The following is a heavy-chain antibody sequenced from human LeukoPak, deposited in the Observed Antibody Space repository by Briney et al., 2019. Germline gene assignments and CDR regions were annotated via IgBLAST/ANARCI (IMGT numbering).Heavy chain of an antibody. CDR2: ISNTGYSK. J-gene: IGHJ4*02. D-gene: IGHD4-23*01. Sequence: GGSLRLSCASPGSTLSDYYVNWIRQAPGKGLEWVSQISNTGYSKYYADSVKGRFTISRDNVKDSVSLQMNSLRVADSGMYYCAREEYSGNNFDYWGQGILVTVSS. CDR3: AREEYSGNNFDY. V-gene: IGHV3-11*01. CDR1: GSTLSDYY.